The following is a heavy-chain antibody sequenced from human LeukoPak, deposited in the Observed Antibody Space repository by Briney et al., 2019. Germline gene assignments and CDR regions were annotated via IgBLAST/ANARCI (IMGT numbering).Heavy chain of an antibody. Sequence: SVKVSCKASGGTFSSYAISWVRQAPGQGLEWMGRIIPILGIANYAQKFQGRVTITADKSTSTAYMELSSLRSEDTAVYYCARYISVDSWGYYYYGMDVWGQGTTVTVSS. V-gene: IGHV1-69*04. CDR2: IIPILGIA. J-gene: IGHJ6*02. CDR3: ARYISVDSWGYYYYGMDV. CDR1: GGTFSSYA. D-gene: IGHD6-13*01.